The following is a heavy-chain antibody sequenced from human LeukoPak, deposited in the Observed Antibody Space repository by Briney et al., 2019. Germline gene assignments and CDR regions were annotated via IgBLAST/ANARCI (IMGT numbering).Heavy chain of an antibody. CDR3: ARRDYDFWSGLYYYYYMDV. V-gene: IGHV3-30-3*01. D-gene: IGHD3-3*01. CDR1: GFTFSSYA. Sequence: GRSLRLSCAASGFTFSSYAMHWVRQAPGKGLEWVAVISYDGSNKYYADSVKGRFTISRDNSKNTLYLQMNSLRAEDTAVYYCARRDYDFWSGLYYYYYMDVWGKGTTVTVSS. CDR2: ISYDGSNK. J-gene: IGHJ6*03.